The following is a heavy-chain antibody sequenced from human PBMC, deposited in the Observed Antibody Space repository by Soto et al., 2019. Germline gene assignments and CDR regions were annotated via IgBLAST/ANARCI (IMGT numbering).Heavy chain of an antibody. CDR2: IYYIGST. CDR3: ARFYMVRGVMGAFDI. D-gene: IGHD3-10*01. CDR1: GGSISSGGYY. V-gene: IGHV4-31*03. J-gene: IGHJ3*02. Sequence: QVQLQESGPGLVKPSQTLSLTCTVSGGSISSGGYYWSWIRQHPGKGLEWIGYIYYIGSTYYNPSLKSRVAISVDTSKSPFSLKLSSVTAADTAVYYCARFYMVRGVMGAFDIWGQGTMVTVSS.